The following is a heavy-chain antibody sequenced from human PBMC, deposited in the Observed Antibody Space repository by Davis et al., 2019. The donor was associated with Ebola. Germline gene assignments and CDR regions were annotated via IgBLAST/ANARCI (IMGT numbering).Heavy chain of an antibody. Sequence: ASVKVSCKASGYTFTSYYMHWVRQAPGQGLEWMGIINPSGGSTSYAQKFQGRVTITADESTSTAYMELSSLRSEDTAVYYCARGALSGPKWELGGWFDPWGQGTLVPSPQ. V-gene: IGHV1-46*01. J-gene: IGHJ5*02. CDR3: ARGALSGPKWELGGWFDP. D-gene: IGHD1-26*01. CDR1: GYTFTSYY. CDR2: INPSGGST.